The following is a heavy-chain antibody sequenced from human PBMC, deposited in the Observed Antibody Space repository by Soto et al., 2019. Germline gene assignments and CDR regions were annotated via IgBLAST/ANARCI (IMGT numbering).Heavy chain of an antibody. D-gene: IGHD3-3*01. CDR3: ARDRNAQYYDFWSGYGGPFDY. Sequence: QGLEWMGWISAYNGNTNYAQKLQGRVTMTTDTSTSTAYMELRSLRSDDTAVYYCARDRNAQYYDFWSGYGGPFDYWGQGTLVTVSS. J-gene: IGHJ4*02. CDR2: ISAYNGNT. V-gene: IGHV1-18*01.